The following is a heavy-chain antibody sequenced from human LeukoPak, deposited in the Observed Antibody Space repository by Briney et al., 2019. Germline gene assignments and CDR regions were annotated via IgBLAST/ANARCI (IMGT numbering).Heavy chain of an antibody. Sequence: GGSLRLSCAASGFTFDDYAMHWVRQAPGKGLGWVSGISWNSGSIGYADSVKGRFTISRDNAKNSLYLQMNSLRAEDMALYYCAKGYYDFWSGPEYFDYWGQGNLVTVSS. CDR2: ISWNSGSI. CDR3: AKGYYDFWSGPEYFDY. D-gene: IGHD3-3*01. V-gene: IGHV3-9*03. CDR1: GFTFDDYA. J-gene: IGHJ4*02.